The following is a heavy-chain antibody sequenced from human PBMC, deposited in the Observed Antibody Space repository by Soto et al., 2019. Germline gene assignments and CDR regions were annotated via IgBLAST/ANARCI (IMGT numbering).Heavy chain of an antibody. CDR2: ISYDGSNK. Sequence: QVQLVEPGGGVVQPGRSLRLSCAASGFTFSSYGMHWVRQAPGKGLEWVAVISYDGSNKYYADSVKGRFTISRDNSKNTLYLQMNSLRAEDTAVYYCAKDPWLSYYFDYWGQGTLVTVSS. D-gene: IGHD6-19*01. V-gene: IGHV3-30*18. J-gene: IGHJ4*02. CDR1: GFTFSSYG. CDR3: AKDPWLSYYFDY.